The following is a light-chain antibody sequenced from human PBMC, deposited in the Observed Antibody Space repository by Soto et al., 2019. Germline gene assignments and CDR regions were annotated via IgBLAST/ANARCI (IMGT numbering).Light chain of an antibody. CDR3: QPYGSSLPIT. CDR2: GAS. J-gene: IGKJ5*01. V-gene: IGKV3-20*01. CDR1: QSVSSSY. Sequence: ETVLTPSPGTLSLSPGERAILACRASQSVSSSYLAWYQQKPGQAPRLLIYGASSRATGIPDRFSGSGSGTDFTLNISRLEPEDFAVYYCQPYGSSLPITFGQGTRLEI.